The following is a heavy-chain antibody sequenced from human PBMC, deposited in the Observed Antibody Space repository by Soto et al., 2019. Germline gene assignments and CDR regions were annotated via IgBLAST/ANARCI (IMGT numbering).Heavy chain of an antibody. J-gene: IGHJ6*02. V-gene: IGHV3-15*01. CDR2: IKSKTDGGTT. CDR1: GFTSSNAW. CDR3: NTAEPHYGMDV. Sequence: PGGSLRLSCAASGFTSSNAWMSWVRQAPGKGLEWVGRIKSKTDGGTTDYAAPVKGGFTISRDDSKNTLYLQMNSLKTEDTAVYYCNTAEPHYGMDVWGQGNTVTVSS.